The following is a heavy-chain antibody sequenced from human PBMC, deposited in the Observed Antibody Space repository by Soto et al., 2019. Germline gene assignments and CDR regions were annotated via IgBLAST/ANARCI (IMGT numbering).Heavy chain of an antibody. Sequence: QLQLQESGSGLVKPSQTLSLTCAVSGGSISSGGYSWSWIRQPPGKGLEWIGYIYHSGSTYYNPSLKSRVTISVDRSKNQFSLKLSSVTAADTAVYYCARDPLGANDYWGQGTLVTVSS. D-gene: IGHD1-26*01. CDR3: ARDPLGANDY. V-gene: IGHV4-30-2*01. CDR1: GGSISSGGYS. J-gene: IGHJ4*02. CDR2: IYHSGST.